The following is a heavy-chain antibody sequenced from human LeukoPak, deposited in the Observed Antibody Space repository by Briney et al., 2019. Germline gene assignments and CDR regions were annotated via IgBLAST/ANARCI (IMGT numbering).Heavy chain of an antibody. J-gene: IGHJ6*02. D-gene: IGHD3-10*01. CDR1: GFTFSDYY. Sequence: GGSLRLSCAASGFTFSDYYMSWIRQAPGKGLEWVSYISSSGSTIYHADSVKGRFTISRDNAKNSLYLQMNSLRAEDTAVYYCARGGNMVRGVIVLYYGMDVWGQGTTVTVSS. CDR2: ISSSGSTI. CDR3: ARGGNMVRGVIVLYYGMDV. V-gene: IGHV3-11*01.